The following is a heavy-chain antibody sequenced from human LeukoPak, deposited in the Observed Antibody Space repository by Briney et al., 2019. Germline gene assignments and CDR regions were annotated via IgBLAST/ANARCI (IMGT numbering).Heavy chain of an antibody. CDR1: GFTFSNYG. CDR3: AKGRGFRVWDPWDN. CDR2: ISGSGGGT. J-gene: IGHJ4*02. D-gene: IGHD3-16*01. V-gene: IGHV3-23*01. Sequence: PGGSLRLSCAASGFTFSNYGMSCVRQAPGKGLEWVSAISGSGGGTYYADSVKGRFTISRDNSKNTLFLEMNSLRVEDTAVYYCAKGRGFRVWDPWDNWGQGTLITVSS.